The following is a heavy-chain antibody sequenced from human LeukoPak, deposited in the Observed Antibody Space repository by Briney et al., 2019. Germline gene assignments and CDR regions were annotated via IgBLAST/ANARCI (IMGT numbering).Heavy chain of an antibody. D-gene: IGHD3-10*01. CDR1: GGSISSYY. V-gene: IGHV4-59*08. CDR2: IYYSGST. J-gene: IGHJ3*02. CDR3: ARLIGFGELLAFDI. Sequence: SETLSLTCTVSGGSISSYYWSWIRQPPGKGLERIGYIYYSGSTNYNPSLKSRVTISVDTSKNQFSLKLSSVTAADTAVYYCARLIGFGELLAFDIWGQGTMVTVSS.